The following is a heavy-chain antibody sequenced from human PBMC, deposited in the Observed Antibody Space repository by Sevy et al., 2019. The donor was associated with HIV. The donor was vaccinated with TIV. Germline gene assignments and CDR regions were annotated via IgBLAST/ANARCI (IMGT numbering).Heavy chain of an antibody. CDR2: TYYSGST. D-gene: IGHD3-16*01. CDR3: VRWGSPWWGVDV. J-gene: IGHJ6*04. V-gene: IGHV4-59*02. Sequence: SETLSLTCTVSSASVTDYQYSWIRQPPGKGLEWLVYTYYSGSTKYNPSLKSRITISIDTSKNQLSLKRSSVTAADTAVYYCVRWGSPWWGVDVWGTGTTVTVSS. CDR1: SASVTDYQ.